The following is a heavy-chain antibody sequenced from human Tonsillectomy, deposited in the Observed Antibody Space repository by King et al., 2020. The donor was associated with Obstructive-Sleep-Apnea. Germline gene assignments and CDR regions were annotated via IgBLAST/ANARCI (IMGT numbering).Heavy chain of an antibody. D-gene: IGHD5-12*01. CDR3: AKDIFSFGGYWDWYFDL. J-gene: IGHJ2*01. V-gene: IGHV3-9*01. CDR1: GFTFDDYA. Sequence: VQLVESGGGLVQPGRSLRLSCAASGFTFDDYAMHWVRQAPGKGLEWVSGISWNSGSIGYADSVKGRFTISRDNAKNSLYLQMNSPRAEDTALYYCAKDIFSFGGYWDWYFDLWGRGTLVTVSS. CDR2: ISWNSGSI.